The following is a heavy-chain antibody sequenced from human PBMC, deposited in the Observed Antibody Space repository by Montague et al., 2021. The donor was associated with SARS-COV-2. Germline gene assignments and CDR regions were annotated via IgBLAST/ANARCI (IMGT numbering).Heavy chain of an antibody. CDR3: ARTEYNWNDWFDP. CDR2: IFHSGIT. Sequence: SEILSLTCSVSGGSISSYYWSWIRQSPGKGLEWIGYIFHSGITDXNPSLKSRVTISVDVSKNQFSLQLNSVTAADSAVYYCARTEYNWNDWFDPWGQGTLVTVSS. J-gene: IGHJ5*02. CDR1: GGSISSYY. V-gene: IGHV4-59*13. D-gene: IGHD1-20*01.